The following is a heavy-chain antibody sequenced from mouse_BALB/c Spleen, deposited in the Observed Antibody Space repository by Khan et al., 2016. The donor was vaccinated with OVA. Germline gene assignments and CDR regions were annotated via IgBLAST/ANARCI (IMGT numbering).Heavy chain of an antibody. CDR3: ARPPYFSYVMVY. J-gene: IGHJ4*01. Sequence: QIQLVQSGPALKKPGETVKISCKASGYTFTNYGMNWVKQAPGKGLKWMGWINTYTGEPTYADDFKGRFAFSLETSASTANLQINNLKSEDTATYVWARPPYFSYVMVYWGQGTSVTVSS. CDR1: GYTFTNYG. CDR2: INTYTGEP. V-gene: IGHV9-3-1*01. D-gene: IGHD2-10*01.